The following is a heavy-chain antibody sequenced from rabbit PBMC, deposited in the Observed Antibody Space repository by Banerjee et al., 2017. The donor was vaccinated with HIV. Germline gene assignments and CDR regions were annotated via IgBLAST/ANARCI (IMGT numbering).Heavy chain of an antibody. CDR3: ARWDAGYAGYGLNL. J-gene: IGHJ4*01. D-gene: IGHD7-1*01. Sequence: QEQLVESGGGLVQPGGSLTLSCKASGFDFSSYWMCWVRQAPGKGLEWIACIYAGSSDSTYYASWAKGRFTISKTSSTTVTLQMTSLTAADTATYFCARWDAGYAGYGLNLWGQGTLV. V-gene: IGHV1S45*01. CDR2: IYAGSSDST. CDR1: GFDFSSYW.